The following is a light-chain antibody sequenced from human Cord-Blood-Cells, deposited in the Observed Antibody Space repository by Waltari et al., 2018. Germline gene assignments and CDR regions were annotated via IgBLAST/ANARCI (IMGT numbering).Light chain of an antibody. CDR2: DAS. J-gene: IGKJ1*01. CDR3: QQRSNWSPT. Sequence: EIVLTQSPATLSLSPGESATLSCRASQSVSSYLAWYQQKPGQAPRLLIYDASNRATGIPARFSGSGSGTDFTLTISSLEPEDFAVYYCQQRSNWSPTFGQGTKVEIK. V-gene: IGKV3-11*01. CDR1: QSVSSY.